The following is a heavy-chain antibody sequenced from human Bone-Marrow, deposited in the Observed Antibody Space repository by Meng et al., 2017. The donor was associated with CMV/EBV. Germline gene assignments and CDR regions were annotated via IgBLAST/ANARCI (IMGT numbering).Heavy chain of an antibody. D-gene: IGHD3-10*01. J-gene: IGHJ4*02. CDR1: GGSISSSSYY. CDR3: AREGYKITMVRGALSAGDDY. CDR2: IYYSGST. Sequence: SETLSLTCTASGGSISSSSYYWGWIRQPPGKGLEWIGSIYYSGSTYYNPSLKSRVTISVDTSKNQFSLKLSSVTAADTAVYYCAREGYKITMVRGALSAGDDYWGQGTLVTVSS. V-gene: IGHV4-39*07.